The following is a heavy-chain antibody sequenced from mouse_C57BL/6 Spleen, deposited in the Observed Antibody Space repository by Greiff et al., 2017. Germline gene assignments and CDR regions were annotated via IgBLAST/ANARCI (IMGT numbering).Heavy chain of an antibody. J-gene: IGHJ2*01. D-gene: IGHD3-2*02. CDR3: ASAQLRGYDFGD. Sequence: QVQLQQSGPELVKPGASVKISCTASGYAFSSSWMNWVKQRPGKGLEWIGRIYPGDGDTNYNGKFKGKATLAADKSSSTAYMQLSSLTSEASAVYVGASAQLRGYDFGDGGHGTTLTVAS. CDR1: GYAFSSSW. V-gene: IGHV1-82*01. CDR2: IYPGDGDT.